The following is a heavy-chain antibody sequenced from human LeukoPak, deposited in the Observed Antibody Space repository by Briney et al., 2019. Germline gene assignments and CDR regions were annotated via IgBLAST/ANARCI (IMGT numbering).Heavy chain of an antibody. J-gene: IGHJ5*02. Sequence: PSETLSLTCAVYGGSFSGYYWSWIRHPPGKGLEWIEEINHSGSTNYNPSLKSRVTISVDTSKNQFSLKLSSVTAADTAVYYCARLAGYGGLAWFDPWGQGTLVTVSS. CDR3: ARLAGYGGLAWFDP. CDR2: INHSGST. V-gene: IGHV4-34*01. CDR1: GGSFSGYY. D-gene: IGHD5-12*01.